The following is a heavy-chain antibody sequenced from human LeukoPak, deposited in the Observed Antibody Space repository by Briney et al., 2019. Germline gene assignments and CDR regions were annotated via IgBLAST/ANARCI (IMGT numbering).Heavy chain of an antibody. J-gene: IGHJ4*02. D-gene: IGHD3-22*01. Sequence: GGSLRLSCEASGFTFNTYSMNWARQAPGKGLEWVSSIDSSGGYTFYADSVKGRFIISRDNAKDSLYLQMNSLRVEDTAVYYCARDLDSSGYYLDYWGQGTLVTVSS. CDR2: IDSSGGYT. CDR1: GFTFNTYS. V-gene: IGHV3-21*06. CDR3: ARDLDSSGYYLDY.